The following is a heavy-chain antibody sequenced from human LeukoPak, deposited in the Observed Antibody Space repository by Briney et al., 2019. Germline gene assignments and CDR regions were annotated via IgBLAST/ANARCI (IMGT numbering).Heavy chain of an antibody. CDR1: GGSISSGSYY. V-gene: IGHV4-39*01. J-gene: IGHJ4*02. CDR3: ARQGRGIQLQTYFDY. D-gene: IGHD2-2*01. CDR2: TYYSGST. Sequence: KPSETLSLTCTVSGGSISSGSYYWGWIRQPPGKGLEWIGSTYYSGSTYYSPSLKSRVTMSVDTSKSQFSRRLSSVTAADTAVYYCARQGRGIQLQTYFDYWGQGTLVTVSS.